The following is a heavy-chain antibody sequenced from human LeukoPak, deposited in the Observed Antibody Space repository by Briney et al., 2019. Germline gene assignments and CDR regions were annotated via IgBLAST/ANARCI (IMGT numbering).Heavy chain of an antibody. D-gene: IGHD7-27*01. J-gene: IGHJ2*01. CDR1: GFTFNNYA. CDR3: AKVYSWGMGYFDL. V-gene: IGHV3-23*01. Sequence: GGSLRLSCAASGFTFNNYAMTWVRQAPGKGLEWVSVVSGSGGSTYYADSVKGRFTISRDNSKNTLFLQMSSLRVEDTAIYYCAKVYSWGMGYFDLWGRGTLVTVSS. CDR2: VSGSGGST.